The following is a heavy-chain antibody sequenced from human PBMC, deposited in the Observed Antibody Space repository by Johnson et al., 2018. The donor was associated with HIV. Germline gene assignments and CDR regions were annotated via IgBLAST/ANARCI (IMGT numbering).Heavy chain of an antibody. D-gene: IGHD3-16*01. J-gene: IGHJ3*02. CDR1: GFPFDDYA. CDR3: AKDWADQDAFDI. CDR2: ISDTGDRT. Sequence: VQLVESGGGLVQPGRSLRLSCAASGFPFDDYAMHWVRQAPVKGLEWVASISDTGDRTYYAESVKGRLTISRDKPKPTLYLQMSSLRAEDTAVYYCAKDWADQDAFDIWGQGTMVTVSS. V-gene: IGHV3-23*04.